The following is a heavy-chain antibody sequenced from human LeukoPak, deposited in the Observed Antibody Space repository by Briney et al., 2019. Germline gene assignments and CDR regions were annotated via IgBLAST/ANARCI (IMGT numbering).Heavy chain of an antibody. D-gene: IGHD5-24*01. Sequence: SETLSLTCTVSGVSISSSIYYWGWIRQPPGKGLEWIGSIYYSGRTYHNPSLKSRVTISVDTYKNQFSLKVRSVTAADTAVYYFARHRPAVEMATTLFGYWGQGTLVTVSS. CDR1: GVSISSSIYY. CDR3: ARHRPAVEMATTLFGY. CDR2: IYYSGRT. V-gene: IGHV4-39*01. J-gene: IGHJ4*02.